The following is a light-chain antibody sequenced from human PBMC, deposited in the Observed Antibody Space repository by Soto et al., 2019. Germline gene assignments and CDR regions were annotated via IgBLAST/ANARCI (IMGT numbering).Light chain of an antibody. CDR2: GAS. V-gene: IGKV3-20*01. J-gene: IGKJ1*01. Sequence: EIVLTQSPGTLSLSPVERATLSCRASQSVSNNYLAWYQQKPGQAPRLLIYGASNRATGIPDRFSGSGSGTDFTLTISRLEPEDSAVYYCQQYGTSGTFGQGTKVDIK. CDR1: QSVSNNY. CDR3: QQYGTSGT.